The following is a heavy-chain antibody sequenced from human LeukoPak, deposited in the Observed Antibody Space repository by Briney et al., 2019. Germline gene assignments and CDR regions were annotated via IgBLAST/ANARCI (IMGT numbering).Heavy chain of an antibody. CDR3: ARVLHKRNYDSSTYYGY. CDR2: ISSSSSTI. Sequence: GGSLRLSCAASGFTFSSYSMNWVRQAPGKGLEWVSYISSSSSTIYYADSVKGRFTISRDNAKNSLYLQMSSLRAEDTAVYYCARVLHKRNYDSSTYYGYWGQGTLVTVSS. V-gene: IGHV3-48*01. CDR1: GFTFSSYS. J-gene: IGHJ4*02. D-gene: IGHD3-22*01.